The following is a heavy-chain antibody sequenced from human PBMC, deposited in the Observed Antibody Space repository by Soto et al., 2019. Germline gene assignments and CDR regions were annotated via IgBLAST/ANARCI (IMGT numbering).Heavy chain of an antibody. D-gene: IGHD3-3*01. J-gene: IGHJ4*02. V-gene: IGHV1-8*01. CDR2: MNPNSGNT. CDR3: AREVYYDFWSGYSARYFDY. Sequence: ASVKVACKASGYTFTSYDINWVRQATGQGLEWMGWMNPNSGNTGYAQKFQGRVTMTRNTSISTAYMELSSLRSEDTAVYYCAREVYYDFWSGYSARYFDYWGQGTLVTVSS. CDR1: GYTFTSYD.